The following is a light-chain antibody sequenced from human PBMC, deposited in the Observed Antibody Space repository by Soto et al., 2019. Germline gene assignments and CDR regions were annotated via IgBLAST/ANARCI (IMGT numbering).Light chain of an antibody. CDR2: GAS. Sequence: EVVMTQSPATLSVSPGERATLSCRASRSVASNLAWYQHKPGQGPRLLLYGASTRASGIPARFSGSGSGTEFTLTISSLQPEDFAVYYYQQYQQWTFYTFGQGTKLEIK. J-gene: IGKJ2*01. CDR1: RSVASN. V-gene: IGKV3-15*01. CDR3: QQYQQWTFYT.